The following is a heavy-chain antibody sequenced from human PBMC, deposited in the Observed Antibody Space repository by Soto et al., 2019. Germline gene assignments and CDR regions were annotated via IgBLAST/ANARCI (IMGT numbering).Heavy chain of an antibody. CDR1: GFTFSSYS. Sequence: GGSLRLSCAASGFTFSSYSMNWVRQAPGKGLEWVSSISSSSSYIYYADSVKGRFTISRDNAKNSLYLQMNSLRAEDTAVYYCARDLVDIVLIEVRGYYYGMDVWGQGTTVTVSS. CDR3: ARDLVDIVLIEVRGYYYGMDV. D-gene: IGHD2-8*01. CDR2: ISSSSSYI. V-gene: IGHV3-21*01. J-gene: IGHJ6*02.